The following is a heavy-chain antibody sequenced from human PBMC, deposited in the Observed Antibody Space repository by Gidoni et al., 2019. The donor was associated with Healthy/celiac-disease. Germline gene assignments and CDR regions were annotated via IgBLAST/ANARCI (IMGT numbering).Heavy chain of an antibody. CDR2: ISYSGST. D-gene: IGHD3-3*01. Sequence: WGWLRRLQGEGLEWIGYISYSGSTNYNPSRKSRVTITVDTAKNQFSLKLSSVTAADTAVYYCAALPSPFSCPLGSGYSYDYGMDVWGQGTTVTVSS. J-gene: IGHJ6*02. V-gene: IGHV4-59*01. CDR3: AALPSPFSCPLGSGYSYDYGMDV.